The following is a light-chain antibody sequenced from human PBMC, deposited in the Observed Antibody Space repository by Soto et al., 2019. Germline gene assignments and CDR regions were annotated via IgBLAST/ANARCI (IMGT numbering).Light chain of an antibody. CDR2: LNSDGSH. Sequence: QAVLTQSPSASASLGASVKLTCTLSRSHSSYAIAWHQQQPEKGPRYLMKLNSDGSHSKGDGIPDRFSGSSSGAERYLTISGLQSEDEADYFCQTWGTGPWVFGGGTKLTVL. J-gene: IGLJ3*02. V-gene: IGLV4-69*01. CDR3: QTWGTGPWV. CDR1: RSHSSYA.